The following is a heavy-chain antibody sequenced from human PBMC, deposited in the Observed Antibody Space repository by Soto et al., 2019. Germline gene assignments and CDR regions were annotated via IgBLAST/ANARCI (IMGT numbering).Heavy chain of an antibody. J-gene: IGHJ4*02. CDR3: VRGRGWRDY. CDR2: MDPKSGNT. V-gene: IGHV1-8*01. D-gene: IGHD2-15*01. Sequence: QVQLVQSGAEVKKPGASVKVSCKASGYTFTNYDINWVRQAPGQGLEWMGWMDPKSGNTDYAQKFQGRVTITRNTSISTAYLEVSSLSSEDTAVYFCVRGRGWRDYCGQGTLVTVSS. CDR1: GYTFTNYD.